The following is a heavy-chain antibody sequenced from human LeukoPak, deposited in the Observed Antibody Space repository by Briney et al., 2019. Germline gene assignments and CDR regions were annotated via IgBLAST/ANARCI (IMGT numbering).Heavy chain of an antibody. CDR3: ARGGSYLSAFDI. V-gene: IGHV3-43*01. CDR2: ISWDGGST. D-gene: IGHD1-26*01. CDR1: GFTFDDYT. J-gene: IGHJ3*02. Sequence: GGSLRLSCAASGFTFDDYTIHWVRQAPGKGLEWVSLISWDGGSTFYADSVKGRFTISRDNSKNTLYLQMNSLRAEDTAVYYCARGGSYLSAFDIWGQGTMVTVSS.